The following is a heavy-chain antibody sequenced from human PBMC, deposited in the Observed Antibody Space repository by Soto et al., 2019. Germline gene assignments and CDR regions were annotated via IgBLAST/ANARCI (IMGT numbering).Heavy chain of an antibody. J-gene: IGHJ6*02. CDR1: GGSFSGYY. V-gene: IGHV4-34*01. CDR3: ARGGNCIVSSCSLGSHYGIDV. CDR2: IGHSGSA. D-gene: IGHD2-15*01. Sequence: QVQLQQWGAGLLKPSETLSLTCAVYGGSFSGYYWTWIRQPPGKGLEWVGEIGHSGSATYSPSLKSRVTISVDTSNNQFSLRLSSVTAADTAVYYCARGGNCIVSSCSLGSHYGIDVWGQGTTVTVSS.